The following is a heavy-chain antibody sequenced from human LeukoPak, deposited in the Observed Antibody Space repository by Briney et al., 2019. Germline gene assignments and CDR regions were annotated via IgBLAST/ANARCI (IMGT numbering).Heavy chain of an antibody. CDR3: ATLELSMVREVRVESNWFDP. D-gene: IGHD3-10*01. J-gene: IGHJ5*02. CDR1: GGSISSSSYY. CDR2: IYYSGST. Sequence: PSETLSLTCTVSGGSISSSSYYWGWIRQPPGKGLEWIGSIYYSGSTYYNPSLKSRVTISVDTSKNRFSLKLSSVTAADTAVYYCATLELSMVREVRVESNWFDPWGQGTLVTVSS. V-gene: IGHV4-39*01.